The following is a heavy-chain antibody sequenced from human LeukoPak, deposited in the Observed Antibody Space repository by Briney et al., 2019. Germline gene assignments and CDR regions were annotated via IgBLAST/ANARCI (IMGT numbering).Heavy chain of an antibody. V-gene: IGHV1-2*02. Sequence: GASVTVSCKSSGYTFTFYYMHWVRQAPGQGQEWMGWINPNSGGTNNAQKFQGRVTMTRDTSISTAYMELSRLRSDDTAVYYCARDRPLDADDYYGFYYFDYWGQGTLVTVSS. CDR3: ARDRPLDADDYYGFYYFDY. D-gene: IGHD3-10*01. CDR1: GYTFTFYY. CDR2: INPNSGGT. J-gene: IGHJ4*02.